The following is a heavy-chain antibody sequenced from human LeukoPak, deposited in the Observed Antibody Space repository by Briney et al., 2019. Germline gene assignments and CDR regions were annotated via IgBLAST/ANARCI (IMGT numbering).Heavy chain of an antibody. CDR1: ADSFSSHY. V-gene: IGHV4-4*07. Sequence: SQTLSLTCAVAADSFSSHYWTWVRQPAGKGLEWVGRIYPIGSSTYNPSLKSRVTMSVDTSKNQFSLKLSSVTAADTAVYYCARVRYSGSGSYYNGDFYYGMDVWGQGTTVTVSS. D-gene: IGHD3-10*01. CDR3: ARVRYSGSGSYYNGDFYYGMDV. J-gene: IGHJ6*02. CDR2: IYPIGSS.